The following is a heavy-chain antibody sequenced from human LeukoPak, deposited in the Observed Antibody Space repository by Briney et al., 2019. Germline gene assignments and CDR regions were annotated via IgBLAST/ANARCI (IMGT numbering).Heavy chain of an antibody. J-gene: IGHJ5*02. CDR2: MNPNSGNT. V-gene: IGHV1-18*01. D-gene: IGHD4-17*01. CDR3: ARGGLTTVTTIRWFDP. Sequence: ASVKVSCKASGYTFTSYDINWVRQATGQGLEWMGWMNPNSGNTNYAQKLQGRVTMTTDTSTSTAYMALRSLRSDDTAVYYCARGGLTTVTTIRWFDPWGQGTLVTVSS. CDR1: GYTFTSYD.